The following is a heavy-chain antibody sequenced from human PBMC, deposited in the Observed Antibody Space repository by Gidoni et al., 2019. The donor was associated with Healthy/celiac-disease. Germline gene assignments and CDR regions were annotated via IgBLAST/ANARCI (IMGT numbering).Heavy chain of an antibody. D-gene: IGHD3-10*01. CDR3: ASDKNYYGSGSISPASFDY. Sequence: QVQLVASGGGVVQPGRSLRLSCAASGFTFSSSAIHWGRQAPGKGLEWVAVISYDGSNKFYADSVKGRFTISRDNSKNTLYLQMNSLRAEDTAVYYCASDKNYYGSGSISPASFDYWGQGTLVTVSS. CDR2: ISYDGSNK. V-gene: IGHV3-30-3*01. J-gene: IGHJ4*02. CDR1: GFTFSSSA.